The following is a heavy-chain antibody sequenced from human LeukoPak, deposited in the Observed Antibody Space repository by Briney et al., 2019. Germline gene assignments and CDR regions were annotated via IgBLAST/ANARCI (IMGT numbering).Heavy chain of an antibody. V-gene: IGHV1-46*01. CDR2: INPSGGST. Sequence: ASVKVSCKASGYTFTSYYMHWVRQAPGQGLEWMGIINPSGGSTSYAQKFQGRVTMTRDTSTSTVYMELSSLRSEDTAVHYCARVDRTMIADYWGQGTLVTVSS. J-gene: IGHJ4*02. CDR1: GYTFTSYY. CDR3: ARVDRTMIADY. D-gene: IGHD3-22*01.